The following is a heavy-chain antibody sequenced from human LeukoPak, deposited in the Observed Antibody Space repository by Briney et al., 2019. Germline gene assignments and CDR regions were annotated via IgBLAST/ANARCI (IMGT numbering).Heavy chain of an antibody. J-gene: IGHJ4*02. CDR3: ARAADIVATVNFDY. CDR1: GGSISSYY. Sequence: SETLSLTCTVSGGSISSYYWSRIRQPPGKGLEWIGYIYYSGSTNYNPSLKSRVTISVDTSKNQFSLGLSSVTAADTAVYYCARAADIVATVNFDYWGQGTLVTVSS. CDR2: IYYSGST. D-gene: IGHD5-12*01. V-gene: IGHV4-59*01.